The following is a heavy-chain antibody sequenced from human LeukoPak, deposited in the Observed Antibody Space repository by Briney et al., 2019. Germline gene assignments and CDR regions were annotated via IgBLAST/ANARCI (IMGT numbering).Heavy chain of an antibody. Sequence: PGGSLRLSCAASGFTFSDHYMDWVRQAPGKGLEWVSSITRVSTYMYYAESVQGRFTISRDNHKDLLYLQLNSLRGDDTGIYYCTRDRNDYGDPDGFDIWGQGTVVTVSS. CDR1: GFTFSDHY. CDR2: ITRVSTYM. V-gene: IGHV3-21*01. CDR3: TRDRNDYGDPDGFDI. D-gene: IGHD4-17*01. J-gene: IGHJ3*02.